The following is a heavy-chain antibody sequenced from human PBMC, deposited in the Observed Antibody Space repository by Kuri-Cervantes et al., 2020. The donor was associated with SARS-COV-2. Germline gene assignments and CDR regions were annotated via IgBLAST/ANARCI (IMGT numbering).Heavy chain of an antibody. CDR3: ATRVDSRANRGPYYFDY. D-gene: IGHD3-22*01. CDR1: GYTFTSYY. V-gene: IGHV1-46*01. CDR2: INPSDGST. J-gene: IGHJ4*02. Sequence: ASVKVSCKASGYTFTSYYMHWVRQAPGQGLEWMGIINPSDGSTSYVQKFQGGVTMTRDTSTSTVYMELSSLRSEDTAVYYCATRVDSRANRGPYYFDYWGQGTLVTVSS.